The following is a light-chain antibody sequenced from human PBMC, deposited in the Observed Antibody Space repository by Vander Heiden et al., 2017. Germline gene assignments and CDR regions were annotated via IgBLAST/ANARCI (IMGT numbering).Light chain of an antibody. CDR2: EFY. J-gene: IGKJ4*01. CDR1: QSLLHSNGKTY. Sequence: DVVLTQTPLSLSVTPGQPASMSCKSSQSLLHSNGKTYLYWYLQKAGQPPHLLIYEFYNRFPGVPDRFSGSGSGTDFTLKISRVEAEDVGVYYCMENIQLPVTFGGGTKLEIK. V-gene: IGKV2D-29*01. CDR3: MENIQLPVT.